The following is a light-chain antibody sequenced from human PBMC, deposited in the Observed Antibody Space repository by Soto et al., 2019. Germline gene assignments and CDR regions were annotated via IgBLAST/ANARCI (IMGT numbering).Light chain of an antibody. J-gene: IGLJ2*01. V-gene: IGLV1-47*02. CDR1: SSNIGSNY. Sequence: QSVLTQPPSASGTPGQRVTISCSGSSSNIGSNYVYWYQQLPGTAPQLLIYSNNQRPSGVPDRFSGSKSGTSASLAISGLRSEDEADYYCAAWDDSLSAYVVFGGGTQLTVL. CDR3: AAWDDSLSAYVV. CDR2: SNN.